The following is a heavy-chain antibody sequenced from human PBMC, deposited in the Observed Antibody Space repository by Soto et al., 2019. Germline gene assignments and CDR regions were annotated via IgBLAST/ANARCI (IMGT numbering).Heavy chain of an antibody. V-gene: IGHV3-9*01. CDR2: ISWNSGSI. J-gene: IGHJ6*03. Sequence: EVQLVESGGGLVQPGRSLRLSCAASGFTFDDYAMHWVRQAPGKGLEWVSGISWNSGSIGYADSVKGRFTISRDNAKNALYLQMNSLRADDRALYYCAKGAAMPTNYYYDYLDVWGKGTTVTVSS. D-gene: IGHD2-2*01. CDR3: AKGAAMPTNYYYDYLDV. CDR1: GFTFDDYA.